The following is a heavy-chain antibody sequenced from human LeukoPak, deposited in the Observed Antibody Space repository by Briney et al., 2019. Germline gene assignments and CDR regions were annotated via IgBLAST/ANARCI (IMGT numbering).Heavy chain of an antibody. J-gene: IGHJ4*02. CDR1: GFTFSSYG. CDR2: IWYDGSNK. V-gene: IGHV3-33*06. Sequence: GGSLRLSCAASGFTFSSYGMHWVRQAPGKGLEWVAVIWYDGSNKYYADSVKGRFTISRDNSKNTLYLQMNSLRAEDTAVYYCAKDRNYVWGSYRPDWGQGTLVTVSS. D-gene: IGHD3-16*02. CDR3: AKDRNYVWGSYRPD.